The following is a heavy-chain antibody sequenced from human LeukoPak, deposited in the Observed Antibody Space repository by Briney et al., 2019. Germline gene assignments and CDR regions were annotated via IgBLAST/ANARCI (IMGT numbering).Heavy chain of an antibody. CDR2: ISGSGGST. Sequence: GGSLRLSCAASGFTFSSYAVSWVRQAPGKGLEWLSAISGSGGSTYYADSVKGRFTISRDNSKNTLYLQMNSLRAEDTAVYYCAKGYCSSTSCYVVYYYYGMDVWGQGTTVTVSS. J-gene: IGHJ6*02. V-gene: IGHV3-23*01. D-gene: IGHD2-2*01. CDR1: GFTFSSYA. CDR3: AKGYCSSTSCYVVYYYYGMDV.